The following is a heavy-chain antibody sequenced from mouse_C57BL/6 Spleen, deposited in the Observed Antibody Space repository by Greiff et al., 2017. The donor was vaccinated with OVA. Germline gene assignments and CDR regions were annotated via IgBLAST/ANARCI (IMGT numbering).Heavy chain of an antibody. V-gene: IGHV1-55*01. CDR3: ARRGLLRLSMDY. CDR2: IYPGSGST. J-gene: IGHJ4*01. Sequence: QVQLKQPGAELVKPGASVKMSCKASGYTFTSYWITWVKQRPGQGLEWIGDIYPGSGSTNYNEKFKSKATLTVDTSSSTAYMQLSSLTSEDSAVYYCARRGLLRLSMDYWGQGTSVTVSS. CDR1: GYTFTSYW. D-gene: IGHD2-3*01.